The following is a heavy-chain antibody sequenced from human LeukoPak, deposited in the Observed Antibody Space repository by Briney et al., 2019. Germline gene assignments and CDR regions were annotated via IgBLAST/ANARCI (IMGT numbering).Heavy chain of an antibody. V-gene: IGHV3-23*01. CDR3: AKGGIAVAGRFDY. CDR2: ISGSGGST. D-gene: IGHD6-19*01. Sequence: GGSLRLSCAASGFTFSSYAMSGVRQAPGKGREGVSAISGSGGSTYYADSVKGRFTISRDNSKNTLYLQMNSLRAEDTAVYYCAKGGIAVAGRFDYWGQGTLVTVSS. CDR1: GFTFSSYA. J-gene: IGHJ4*02.